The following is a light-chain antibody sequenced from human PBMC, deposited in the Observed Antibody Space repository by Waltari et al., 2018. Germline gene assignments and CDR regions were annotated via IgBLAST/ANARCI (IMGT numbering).Light chain of an antibody. J-gene: IGKJ4*01. CDR2: HAS. CDR3: LQFGTAWLS. V-gene: IGKV1-33*01. CDR1: QAIYDF. Sequence: QLTQSPSSLSAAVGDEITITCQASQAIYDFLSWYQQKPGQAPRLLIYHASNLETGVPSRFSGSGYGTQFSLTISGLLPEDFATYYCLQFGTAWLSFGGGTKVEIK.